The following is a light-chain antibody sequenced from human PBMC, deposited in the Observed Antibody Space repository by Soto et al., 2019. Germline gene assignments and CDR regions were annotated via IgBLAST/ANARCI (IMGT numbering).Light chain of an antibody. V-gene: IGKV1-39*01. CDR1: QCISTY. CDR3: HQSYSTPYT. CDR2: AAS. Sequence: DIQMTQSPSSLSASVGDRVTITCRASQCISTYLSWYEQKPGKAPKLLIYAASSLHSGVPSRFSGSGSGTDFTLTISSLHPEDFATYYCHQSYSTPYTFGQGTKLQIK. J-gene: IGKJ2*01.